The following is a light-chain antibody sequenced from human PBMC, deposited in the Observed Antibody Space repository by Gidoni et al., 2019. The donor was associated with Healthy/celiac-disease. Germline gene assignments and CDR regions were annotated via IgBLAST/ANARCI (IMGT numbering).Light chain of an antibody. CDR1: QSLLHSNGYNY. Sequence: DIVMTQSPLSLPVTPGEPASISRRSSQSLLHSNGYNYLDWYLQKPGQSPQLLIYLGSNRASGVPDRFSGSGSGTDFTLKISRVEAEDVGVYYCMQALQTPWYTFGQGTKLEIK. V-gene: IGKV2-28*01. CDR2: LGS. J-gene: IGKJ2*01. CDR3: MQALQTPWYT.